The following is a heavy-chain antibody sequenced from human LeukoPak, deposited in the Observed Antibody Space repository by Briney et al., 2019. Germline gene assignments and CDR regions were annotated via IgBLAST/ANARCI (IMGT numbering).Heavy chain of an antibody. J-gene: IGHJ3*02. Sequence: SETLSLTCTVSGGSISSSSYYWGWIRQPPGKGLEWIGSIYYSGSTYYNPSLKSRVTISVDTSKNQFPLKLSSVTAADTAVYYCARDPLTGDAFDIWGQGTMVTVSS. CDR1: GGSISSSSYY. CDR2: IYYSGST. D-gene: IGHD7-27*01. V-gene: IGHV4-39*06. CDR3: ARDPLTGDAFDI.